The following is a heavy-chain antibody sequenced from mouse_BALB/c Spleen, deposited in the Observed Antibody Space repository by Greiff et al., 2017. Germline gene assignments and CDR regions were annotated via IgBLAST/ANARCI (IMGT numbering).Heavy chain of an antibody. CDR3: ARGGLLRGYFDY. V-gene: IGHV1-77*01. J-gene: IGHJ2*01. CDR1: GYTFTDYV. CDR2: IYPGSGST. D-gene: IGHD1-1*01. Sequence: QVQLKQSGPELVKPGASVKMSCKASGYTFTDYVISWVKQRTGQGLEWIGEIYPGSGSTYYNEKFKGKATLTADKSSNTAYMQRSSLTSEDSAVYFCARGGLLRGYFDYWGQGTTLTVSS.